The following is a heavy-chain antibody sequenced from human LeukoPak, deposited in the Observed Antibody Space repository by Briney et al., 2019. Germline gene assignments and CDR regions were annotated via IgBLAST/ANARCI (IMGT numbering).Heavy chain of an antibody. Sequence: PSETLSLTCTVSGGSISSGDYYWSWIRQAPGKGLEWVSAISGSGGSTYYADSVKGRFTISRDNSKNTLYLQMNSLRAEDTAVYYCAKGRYYDFWSGYWPYYYYGMDVWGQGTTVTVSS. J-gene: IGHJ6*02. CDR2: ISGSGGST. V-gene: IGHV3-23*01. D-gene: IGHD3-3*01. CDR3: AKGRYYDFWSGYWPYYYYGMDV. CDR1: GGSISSGDYY.